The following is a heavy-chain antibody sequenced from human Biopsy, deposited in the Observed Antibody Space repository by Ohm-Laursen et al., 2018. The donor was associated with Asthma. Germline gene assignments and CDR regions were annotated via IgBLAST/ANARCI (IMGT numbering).Heavy chain of an antibody. CDR2: FDAEDGET. CDR3: ANSVSFAVWDWFDP. CDR1: GSSLTKIS. Sequence: SVKVSCKVSGSSLTKISMHWVRQAPGKGLEWLGGFDAEDGETIYAQGFEGRVTMMEESFTNTAYLELRSLRSEDTAVYYCANSVSFAVWDWFDPWGQGTPVTVSS. J-gene: IGHJ5*02. V-gene: IGHV1-24*01. D-gene: IGHD3-16*01.